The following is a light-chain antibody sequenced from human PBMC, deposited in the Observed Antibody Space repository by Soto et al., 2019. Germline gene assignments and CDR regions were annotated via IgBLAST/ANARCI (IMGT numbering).Light chain of an antibody. CDR3: QQYGSSPRT. CDR2: GAS. CDR1: QSVSSSY. Sequence: VLTPSPGTPSLSPGERANLSCRASQSVSSSYLACYQQKPGQAPRLLIYGASSRATGIPDRCSGSGSGTDFTLTISRLEPEDFAVYYCQQYGSSPRTFGQGTKVDIK. V-gene: IGKV3-20*01. J-gene: IGKJ1*01.